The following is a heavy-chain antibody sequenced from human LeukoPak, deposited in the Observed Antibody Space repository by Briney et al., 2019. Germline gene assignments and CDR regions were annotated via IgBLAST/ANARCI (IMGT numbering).Heavy chain of an antibody. Sequence: ASVKVSCKASGYTFTGYYMHWVRQAPGQGLEWMGWINPNSGGTNYAQKFQGRVTMTRDTSISTAYMELSSLRSEDTAVYYCARESSGSYYKSNFDYWGQGTLVTVSS. CDR1: GYTFTGYY. CDR2: INPNSGGT. CDR3: ARESSGSYYKSNFDY. D-gene: IGHD3-10*01. V-gene: IGHV1-2*02. J-gene: IGHJ4*02.